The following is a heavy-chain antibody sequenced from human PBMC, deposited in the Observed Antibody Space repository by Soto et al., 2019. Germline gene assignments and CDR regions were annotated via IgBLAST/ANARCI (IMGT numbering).Heavy chain of an antibody. D-gene: IGHD2-15*01. V-gene: IGHV4-39*01. J-gene: IGHJ5*02. CDR2: IYYNGST. Sequence: LETLSLTCTVSGYSVSSRSYFWGWIRKPPGKGLEWIGTIYYNGSTYYNPSLKSRVTLFVDTSKNQFSLKLTSVTASDTALYYCARQRVIPGTPTNWFDPWGQGTLVTVSS. CDR3: ARQRVIPGTPTNWFDP. CDR1: GYSVSSRSYF.